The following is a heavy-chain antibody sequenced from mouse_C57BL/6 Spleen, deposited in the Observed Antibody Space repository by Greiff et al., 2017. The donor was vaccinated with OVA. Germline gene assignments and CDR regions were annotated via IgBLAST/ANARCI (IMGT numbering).Heavy chain of an antibody. CDR1: GYTFTSYW. J-gene: IGHJ1*03. D-gene: IGHD2-1*01. Sequence: QVQLQQPGAELVKPGASVKLSCKASGYTFTSYWMQWVKQRPGQGLEWIGEIDPSDSYTNYNQKFKGKATLTVDTSSSTAYMQLSSLTSEDSAVYYGARKDGNYVRYFDVWGTGTTVTGSS. CDR2: IDPSDSYT. CDR3: ARKDGNYVRYFDV. V-gene: IGHV1-50*01.